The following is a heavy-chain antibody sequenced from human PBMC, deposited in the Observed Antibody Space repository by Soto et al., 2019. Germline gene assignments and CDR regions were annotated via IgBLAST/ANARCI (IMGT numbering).Heavy chain of an antibody. J-gene: IGHJ4*02. CDR3: VRDSGAKLSSS. CDR1: GGTFSSYR. Sequence: SVKVSCKXSGGTFSSYRINWVRQAPGQGLEWVGGIVPIYRTADYAQKFQGRVTITADEPARTSYMEPRSLKSQDTAVYYCVRDSGAKLSSSWGQGTLVTVSS. V-gene: IGHV1-69*13. CDR2: IVPIYRTA. D-gene: IGHD6-13*01.